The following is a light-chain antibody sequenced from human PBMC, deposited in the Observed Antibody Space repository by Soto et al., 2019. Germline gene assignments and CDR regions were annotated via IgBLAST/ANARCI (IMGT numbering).Light chain of an antibody. CDR3: QQYIRSRVYT. CDR2: GTS. CDR1: QSGSSSY. Sequence: DIVLTQSPGTLSLSPGERATLSCWASQSGSSSYLAWYQQKPGQPPRLLIYGTSSRATGIPDRFSGSGSGTDFTLTISGLEPEDFAVYYCQQYIRSRVYTFGQGTKLEVK. J-gene: IGKJ2*01. V-gene: IGKV3-20*01.